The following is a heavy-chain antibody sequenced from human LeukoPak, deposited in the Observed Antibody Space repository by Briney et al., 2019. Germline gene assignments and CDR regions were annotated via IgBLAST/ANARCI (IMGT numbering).Heavy chain of an antibody. V-gene: IGHV4-30-2*01. CDR3: ARGRITISLRGNWFDP. Sequence: PSQTLSLTCTVSGGSISSGGYYWSWIRQPPGKGLEWIGYIYHSGSTYYNPSLKSRVTISVDRSKNQFSLKLSSVTAADTAVYYCARGRITISLRGNWFDPWGQGTLVTVSS. D-gene: IGHD3-3*01. J-gene: IGHJ5*02. CDR1: GGSISSGGYY. CDR2: IYHSGST.